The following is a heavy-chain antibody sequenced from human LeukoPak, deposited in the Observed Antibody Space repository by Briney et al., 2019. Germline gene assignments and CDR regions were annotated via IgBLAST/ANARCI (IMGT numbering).Heavy chain of an antibody. CDR2: ISWNSGSI. J-gene: IGHJ6*02. Sequence: GGSLRLSCAASGFTFSSYAMHWVRQAPGKGLEWVSGISWNSGSIGYADSVKGRFTISRDNAKNSLYLQMNSLRAEDTALYYCAKDMGRGAGTRGYYGMDVWGQGTTVTVSS. CDR1: GFTFSSYA. D-gene: IGHD1-1*01. CDR3: AKDMGRGAGTRGYYGMDV. V-gene: IGHV3-9*01.